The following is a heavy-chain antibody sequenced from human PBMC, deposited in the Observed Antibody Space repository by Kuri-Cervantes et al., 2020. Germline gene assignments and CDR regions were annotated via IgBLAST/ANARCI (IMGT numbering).Heavy chain of an antibody. Sequence: SETLSLTCTVSGGSMSDSNYYWGWIRQSPGKGLEWIGEIDQSGSIHFHPSLKSRVTLSIDTSKTQFSLKLASLTAADTALYYCARRRPNRGIDHWGQGTLVTVSS. CDR2: IDQSGSI. J-gene: IGHJ5*02. V-gene: IGHV4-39*07. CDR3: ARRRPNRGIDH. CDR1: GGSMSDSNYY. D-gene: IGHD2/OR15-2a*01.